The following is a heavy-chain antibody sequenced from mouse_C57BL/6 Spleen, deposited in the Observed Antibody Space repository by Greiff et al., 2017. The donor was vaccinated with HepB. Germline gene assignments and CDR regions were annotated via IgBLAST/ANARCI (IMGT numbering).Heavy chain of an antibody. D-gene: IGHD1-1*01. Sequence: EVQLQQSGPELVKPGASVKISCKASGYTFTDYYMNWVKQSHGKSLEWIGDINPNNGGTSYNQKFKGKATLTVDKSSSTAYMELRSLTSEDSAVYYCHYGSSGDYFDYWGQGTTLTVSS. V-gene: IGHV1-26*01. CDR2: INPNNGGT. J-gene: IGHJ2*01. CDR1: GYTFTDYY. CDR3: HYGSSGDYFDY.